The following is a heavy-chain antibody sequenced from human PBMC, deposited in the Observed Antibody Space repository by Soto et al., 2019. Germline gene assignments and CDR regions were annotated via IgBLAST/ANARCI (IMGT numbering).Heavy chain of an antibody. D-gene: IGHD6-13*01. CDR3: AKVSSSWYAGFFDL. V-gene: IGHV3-23*01. Sequence: GGSLRLSCTASGFTCSRHAMTLVRQAPGKGLEWVSGLSDSGGSIYYADSVKGRFTISRDNSMNTLYLQMNTLRAEDTAIYYCAKVSSSWYAGFFDLWGQGTLVTVSS. J-gene: IGHJ4*02. CDR2: LSDSGGSI. CDR1: GFTCSRHA.